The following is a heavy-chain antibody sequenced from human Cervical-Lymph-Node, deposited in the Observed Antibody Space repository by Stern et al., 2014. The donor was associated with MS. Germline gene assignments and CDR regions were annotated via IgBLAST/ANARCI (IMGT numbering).Heavy chain of an antibody. CDR3: AKTLYGDYAYFDN. CDR1: GFTFDDCA. J-gene: IGHJ4*02. V-gene: IGHV3-9*01. D-gene: IGHD4-17*01. Sequence: EVQLVESGGGRVQPGRSLRLSCAASGFTFDDCAMHWVRQAPGKGLEWVSGISWSGGAIEYADSVKGRFTISRDNAKNSLYLQMNSLRVEDTAFYYCAKTLYGDYAYFDNWGQGTLVTVSS. CDR2: ISWSGGAI.